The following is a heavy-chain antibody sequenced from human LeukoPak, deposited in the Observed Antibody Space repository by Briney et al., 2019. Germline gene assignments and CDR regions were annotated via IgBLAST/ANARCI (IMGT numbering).Heavy chain of an antibody. CDR3: ARNEPQSPSSPHSSSWGGCLGY. CDR2: IIPIFGTA. J-gene: IGHJ4*02. V-gene: IGHV1-69*05. D-gene: IGHD6-13*01. Sequence: ASVRVSCKASGGTFSGYAISWVRQAPGQGLEWMGRIIPIFGTANYAQKFQGRVTITTDESTSTAYMELSSLRSEDTAVYYCARNEPQSPSSPHSSSWGGCLGYWGQGTLVTVSS. CDR1: GGTFSGYA.